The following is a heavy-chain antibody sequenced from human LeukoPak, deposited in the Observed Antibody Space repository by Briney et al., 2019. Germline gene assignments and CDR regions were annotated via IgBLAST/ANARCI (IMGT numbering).Heavy chain of an antibody. J-gene: IGHJ5*02. V-gene: IGHV4-59*08. D-gene: IGHD3-3*01. CDR3: ARLGRYDFWSGGLSWFDP. CDR2: IYYSGST. CDR1: GGSISSYY. Sequence: SETLSLTCTVSGGSISSYYWSWIRQPPGKGLEWIGYIYYSGSTNYNPSLKSRVTISVDTSKNQFSLKLSSVTAADTAVYYCARLGRYDFWSGGLSWFDPWGQGTLVTVSS.